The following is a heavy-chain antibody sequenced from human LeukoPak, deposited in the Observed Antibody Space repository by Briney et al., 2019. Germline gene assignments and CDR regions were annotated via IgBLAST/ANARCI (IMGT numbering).Heavy chain of an antibody. V-gene: IGHV3-7*01. CDR1: GFTFSSYW. CDR3: ARDLRFYDY. Sequence: GESLKISCAASGFTFSSYWMSWVRRAPGKGLEWVANIKQDGSEKYYVDSVKGRFTISRGNAKSSLYLQMNSLRAEDTAAYYCARDLRFYDYWGQGTLVTVSS. CDR2: IKQDGSEK. J-gene: IGHJ4*02. D-gene: IGHD3-3*01.